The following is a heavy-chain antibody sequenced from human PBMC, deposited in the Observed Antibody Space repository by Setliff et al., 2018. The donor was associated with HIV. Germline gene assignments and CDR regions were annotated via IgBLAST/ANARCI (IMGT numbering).Heavy chain of an antibody. Sequence: GASVKVSCKASGYTFTSYGISWVRQAPGQGLEWMGWISAYNGNTDYAQKLQGRVTMTTDTSTSTAYMELRSLRSDDTAVYYCARCMGRPDVSDYGDYVDYWGQGTLVTVS. J-gene: IGHJ4*02. CDR2: ISAYNGNT. CDR3: ARCMGRPDVSDYGDYVDY. CDR1: GYTFTSYG. D-gene: IGHD4-17*01. V-gene: IGHV1-18*01.